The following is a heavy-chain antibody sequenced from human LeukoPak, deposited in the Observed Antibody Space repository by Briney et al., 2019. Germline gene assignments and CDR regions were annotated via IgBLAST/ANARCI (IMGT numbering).Heavy chain of an antibody. D-gene: IGHD3-9*01. J-gene: IGHJ4*02. Sequence: PSETLSLTCTVSGGSISSSSYYWGWIRQPPGKGLEWIGSIYYSGSTYYNPSLKSRVTISVDTSKNQFSLKLGSVTAADTAVYYCARRVRDILTGYYPANVDYWGQGTLVTVSS. CDR3: ARRVRDILTGYYPANVDY. V-gene: IGHV4-39*01. CDR2: IYYSGST. CDR1: GGSISSSSYY.